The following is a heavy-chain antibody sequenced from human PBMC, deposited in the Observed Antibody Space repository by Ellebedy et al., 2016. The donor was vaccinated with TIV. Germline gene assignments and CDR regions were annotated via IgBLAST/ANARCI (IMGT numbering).Heavy chain of an antibody. CDR3: ARAPDRNNWFDP. V-gene: IGHV1-2*04. Sequence: AASVKVSCKASGYTFTGHYMHWVRQAPGQGLEWMGWINPNSGGPNYAQKFQGWVTMTRDTSISTAYMELSRLRSDDTAVYYCARAPDRNNWFDPWGQGTLVTVSS. J-gene: IGHJ5*02. D-gene: IGHD1-14*01. CDR2: INPNSGGP. CDR1: GYTFTGHY.